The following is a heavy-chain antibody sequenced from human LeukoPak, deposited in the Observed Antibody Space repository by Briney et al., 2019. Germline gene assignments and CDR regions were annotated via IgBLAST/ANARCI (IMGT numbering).Heavy chain of an antibody. CDR1: GGSISSRGYY. V-gene: IGHV4-31*03. CDR2: IYYSGST. CDR3: ARTPGITIFGVVYYYGMDV. D-gene: IGHD3-3*01. J-gene: IGHJ6*02. Sequence: SETLSLTCTVSGGSISSRGYYWSWIRQHPGKGLEWIGYIYYSGSTYYNPSLKSRVTISVDTSKNQFSLKLSSVTAADTAVYYCARTPGITIFGVVYYYGMDVWGQGTTVTVSS.